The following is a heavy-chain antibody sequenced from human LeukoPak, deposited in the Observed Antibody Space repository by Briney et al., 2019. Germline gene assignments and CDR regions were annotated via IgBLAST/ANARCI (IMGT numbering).Heavy chain of an antibody. D-gene: IGHD3-9*01. CDR1: GVSINDYY. CDR2: ISHTEGT. Sequence: SETLSLTCGAFGVSINDYYWSWIRQSPGKGLEWIGEISHTEGTRYNPSLESRVTMSVGTSENQLSLQLIFVTAANTAVYYCARIRCGHSGSVCYNHWGLGTLVTVSS. V-gene: IGHV4-34*01. J-gene: IGHJ4*02. CDR3: ARIRCGHSGSVCYNH.